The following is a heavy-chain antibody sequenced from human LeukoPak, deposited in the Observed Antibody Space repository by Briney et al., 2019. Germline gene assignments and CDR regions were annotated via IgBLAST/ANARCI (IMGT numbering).Heavy chain of an antibody. J-gene: IGHJ2*01. CDR3: ASLDYGDHWYFDL. V-gene: IGHV4-34*01. D-gene: IGHD4-17*01. Sequence: SETLSLTCAVYGGSFSGYYWSWIRQPPGKGLEWIGEINHSGSTNYNPSLKSRVTISVDTSKNQSSLKLSSVTAADTAVYYCASLDYGDHWYFDLWGRGTLVTVSS. CDR2: INHSGST. CDR1: GGSFSGYY.